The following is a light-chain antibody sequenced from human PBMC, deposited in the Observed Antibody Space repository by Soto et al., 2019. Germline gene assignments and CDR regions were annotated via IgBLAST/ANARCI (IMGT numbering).Light chain of an antibody. V-gene: IGLV2-11*01. J-gene: IGLJ1*01. CDR3: CSFAGGYIYV. Sequence: QPVLTQPRSVSGSPGQSVTISCTGTSSDVGGYNYVSWYQQHPGKAPKLVIYDVNKRPSGVPDRFSGSKSGNTASLTISGLHADDEADYYCCSFAGGYIYVFAAGTKVTVL. CDR2: DVN. CDR1: SSDVGGYNY.